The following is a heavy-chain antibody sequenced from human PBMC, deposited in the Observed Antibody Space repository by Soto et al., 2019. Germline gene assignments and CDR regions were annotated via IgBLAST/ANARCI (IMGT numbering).Heavy chain of an antibody. CDR1: GFTFSSYA. D-gene: IGHD6-19*01. Sequence: GGSLRLSCAASGFTFSSYAMHWVRQAPGKGLEWVAVISYDGSNKYYADSVKGRFTISRDNSKNTLYLQMNSLRAEDTAVYYCARDGVGRSVAGLFDYWGQGTLVTVSS. J-gene: IGHJ4*02. CDR2: ISYDGSNK. V-gene: IGHV3-30-3*01. CDR3: ARDGVGRSVAGLFDY.